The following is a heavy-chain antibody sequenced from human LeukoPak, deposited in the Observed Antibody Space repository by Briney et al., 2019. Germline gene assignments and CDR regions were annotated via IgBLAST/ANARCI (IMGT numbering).Heavy chain of an antibody. CDR2: VFQSGNT. CDR3: ARERYYYDSSGYYGYFDY. V-gene: IGHV4-59*01. J-gene: IGHJ4*02. Sequence: PSETLSLTCTVSGGSISNYYWSWIRQPPGKGLEWIGYVFQSGNTNYNPYLKSRVTISVDTSKNHFSLNLSSVSAADTAVYYCARERYYYDSSGYYGYFDYWGQGTLVTVSS. D-gene: IGHD3-22*01. CDR1: GGSISNYY.